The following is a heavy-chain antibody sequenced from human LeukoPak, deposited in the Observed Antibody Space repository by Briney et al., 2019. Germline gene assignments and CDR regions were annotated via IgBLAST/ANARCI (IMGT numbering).Heavy chain of an antibody. CDR1: GFTFTTYW. V-gene: IGHV3-7*01. CDR2: IKQDGNEK. J-gene: IGHJ5*02. D-gene: IGHD3-10*01. CDR3: ARPSLYYYGSETYFWFDL. Sequence: GGSLRLSCAASGFTFTTYWMAWVRQAPGKGLEWVASIKQDGNEKYYVDSVKGRFTVSRDSAENTLYLQMKSLKDEDTAFYYCARPSLYYYGSETYFWFDLWGQGTLVTVSS.